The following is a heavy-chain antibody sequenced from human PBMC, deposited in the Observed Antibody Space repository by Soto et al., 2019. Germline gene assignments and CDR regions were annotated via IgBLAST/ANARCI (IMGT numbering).Heavy chain of an antibody. J-gene: IGHJ3*02. CDR2: ISGSGGST. Sequence: GGSLRLSCAASGFTFSSYAMSWVRQTPGKGLEWVSAISGSGGSTYYADSVKGRFTISRDNSKNTLYLQMNSLRAEDTAVYYCAKDGGYSNYPKDAFDIWGQGTMVTVSS. D-gene: IGHD4-4*01. V-gene: IGHV3-23*01. CDR1: GFTFSSYA. CDR3: AKDGGYSNYPKDAFDI.